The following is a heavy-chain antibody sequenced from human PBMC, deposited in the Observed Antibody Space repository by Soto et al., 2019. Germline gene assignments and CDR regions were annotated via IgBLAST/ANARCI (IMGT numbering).Heavy chain of an antibody. CDR2: ISGSGGST. Sequence: EVQLLESGGGLVQPGGSLRLSCAASGFTFSSYAMSWVRQAPGKGLEWVSAISGSGGSTYYADSVKGRFTISRDNSKNTLYLQMNSLRAEDTAVYYCAKAHCSSTSCFPYPLDYWGQGTLVTVSS. CDR1: GFTFSSYA. CDR3: AKAHCSSTSCFPYPLDY. V-gene: IGHV3-23*01. J-gene: IGHJ4*02. D-gene: IGHD2-2*01.